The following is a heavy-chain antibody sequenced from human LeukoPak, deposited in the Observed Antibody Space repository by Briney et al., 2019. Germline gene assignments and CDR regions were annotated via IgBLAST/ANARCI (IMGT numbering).Heavy chain of an antibody. CDR3: ASGNGRSGYYARGPPNDY. V-gene: IGHV3-21*01. Sequence: GGSLRLSCAASGFTSSSYSMNWVRQAPGKGLEWVSSISSSSSYIYYADSVKGRFTISRDNAKNSLYLQMNSLRAEDTAAYYCASGNGRSGYYARGPPNDYWGQGTLVTVSS. CDR1: GFTSSSYS. D-gene: IGHD3-22*01. CDR2: ISSSSSYI. J-gene: IGHJ4*02.